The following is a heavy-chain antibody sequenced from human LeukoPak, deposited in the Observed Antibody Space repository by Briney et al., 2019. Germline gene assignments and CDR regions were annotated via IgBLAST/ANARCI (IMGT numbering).Heavy chain of an antibody. V-gene: IGHV3-15*04. CDR2: TVSEIDGGTT. CDR1: GFTFSSYA. Sequence: PGGSLRLSCAASGFTFSSYAMSWVRQVPGKGLEWVGQTVSEIDGGTTDYAAPVKGRFTISRDDSKSTLYLQMNSLKIEDTAVYYCTTDEVWNYARKDVWGQGATVVVSS. J-gene: IGHJ6*02. CDR3: TTDEVWNYARKDV. D-gene: IGHD1-7*01.